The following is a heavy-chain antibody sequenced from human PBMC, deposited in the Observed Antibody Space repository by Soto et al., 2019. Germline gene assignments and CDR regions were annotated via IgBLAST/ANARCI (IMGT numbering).Heavy chain of an antibody. Sequence: SETLSLTCTVSGGSISSYYWSWIRQPAGKGLEWIGRIYTSGSTNYNPSLKSRVTMSVDTSKNQFSLKLSSVAAADTAVYYCARLDYDILTGYYFFQHWGQGTLVTVSS. CDR3: ARLDYDILTGYYFFQH. J-gene: IGHJ1*01. CDR1: GGSISSYY. CDR2: IYTSGST. V-gene: IGHV4-4*07. D-gene: IGHD3-9*01.